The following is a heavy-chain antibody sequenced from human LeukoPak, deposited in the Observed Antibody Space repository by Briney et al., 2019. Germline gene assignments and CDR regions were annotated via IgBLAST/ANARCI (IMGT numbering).Heavy chain of an antibody. Sequence: GGSLRLSFAASGFTFSSYSMNWVRQAPGKGLDSVSSISSSSSYIYYADSVNGRFTISRDNAKNSLYLQMNSLRAEDTAVYYCARDIRKHLDRAYDYWGQGTLVTVSS. D-gene: IGHD2-21*01. V-gene: IGHV3-21*01. CDR2: ISSSSSYI. CDR3: ARDIRKHLDRAYDY. J-gene: IGHJ4*02. CDR1: GFTFSSYS.